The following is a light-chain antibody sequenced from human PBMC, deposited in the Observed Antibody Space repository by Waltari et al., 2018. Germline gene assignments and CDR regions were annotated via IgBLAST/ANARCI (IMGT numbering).Light chain of an antibody. CDR1: QSVSKY. Sequence: EIVLTQSPGSLSLSPGESATLPCRASQSVSKYLAWYHQKPGQAPRLLIYHASSRATGIPDRFSGSGFGTDFSLTISRLEPEDFAVYYCQKYDSLPATFGQGTKVEIK. J-gene: IGKJ1*01. V-gene: IGKV3-20*01. CDR3: QKYDSLPAT. CDR2: HAS.